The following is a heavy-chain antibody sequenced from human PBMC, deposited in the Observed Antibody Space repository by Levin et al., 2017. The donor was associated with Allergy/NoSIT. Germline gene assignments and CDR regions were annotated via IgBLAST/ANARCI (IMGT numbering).Heavy chain of an antibody. J-gene: IGHJ4*02. Sequence: TSQTLSLTCTVSGTSMNNYYWSWIRQPAGNGLEWIGRIYSGGDTYYKPSLRSRVTMSIDTSTNQFSLKVTSVTAADTAVYFCARDRDYYDTTGQTLGDYWGQGTLVTVSS. CDR3: ARDRDYYDTTGQTLGDY. D-gene: IGHD3-22*01. V-gene: IGHV4-4*07. CDR2: IYSGGDT. CDR1: GTSMNNYY.